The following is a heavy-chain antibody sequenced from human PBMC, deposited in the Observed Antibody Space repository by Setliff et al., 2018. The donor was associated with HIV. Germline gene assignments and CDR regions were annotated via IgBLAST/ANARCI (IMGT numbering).Heavy chain of an antibody. D-gene: IGHD2-21*01. CDR3: TTGTRLVD. CDR1: GFIFSGYT. Sequence: GGSLRLSCAASGFIFSGYTMVWVRQAPGKGLEWVSSISSSGNFIYYEDSVKGRFTMSRDNAKNSLYLQMDSLRVEDTAVYYCTTGTRLVDWGQGALVTVSS. CDR2: ISSSGNFI. V-gene: IGHV3-21*03. J-gene: IGHJ4*02.